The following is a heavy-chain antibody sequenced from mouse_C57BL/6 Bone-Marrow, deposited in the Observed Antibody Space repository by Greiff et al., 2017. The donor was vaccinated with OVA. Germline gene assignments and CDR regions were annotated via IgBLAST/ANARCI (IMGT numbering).Heavy chain of an antibody. D-gene: IGHD2-2*01. CDR2: IDPSDSYT. CDR3: ARFYYGYGFAY. Sequence: QVQLQQPGAELVMPGASVKLSCKASGYTFTSYWMHWVKQRPGQGLEWIGEIDPSDSYTNYNQKFKGKSTLTVDKSSSTAYMQLSSLTSEDSAGYYWARFYYGYGFAYWGQGTLGTVSA. CDR1: GYTFTSYW. J-gene: IGHJ3*01. V-gene: IGHV1-69*01.